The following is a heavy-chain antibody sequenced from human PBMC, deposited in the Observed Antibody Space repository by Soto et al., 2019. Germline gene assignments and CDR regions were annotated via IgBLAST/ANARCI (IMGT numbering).Heavy chain of an antibody. CDR1: GFRFSSSG. J-gene: IGHJ6*02. CDR2: IIYDGSKK. Sequence: QVQLVESGGGVVQPGKSLRLSCAASGFRFSSSGMHWVRQAPGKGLEWVAVIIYDGSKKEYADSVKGRFTVSRDNSKDTVYLQMNNLRPEDTGVYYCAKDLHDFASFFFYGMDVWGQGTSFTVSS. D-gene: IGHD2-21*02. V-gene: IGHV3-30*18. CDR3: AKDLHDFASFFFYGMDV.